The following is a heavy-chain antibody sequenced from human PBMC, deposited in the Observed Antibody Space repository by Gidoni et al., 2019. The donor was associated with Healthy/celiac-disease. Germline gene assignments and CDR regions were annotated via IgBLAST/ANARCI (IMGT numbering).Heavy chain of an antibody. CDR2: IYYSGST. J-gene: IGHJ5*02. CDR1: GGSISSYY. V-gene: IGHV4-59*08. CDR3: ASSGPRWEWFDP. D-gene: IGHD1-26*01. Sequence: QVQLPESVPGLVKPSETLSLTSTVSGGSISSYYWSWIRQPPGKGLEWIGYIYYSGSTNYNPSLKSRVTISVDTSKNQFSLKLSSVTAADTAVYYCASSGPRWEWFDPWGQGTLVTVSS.